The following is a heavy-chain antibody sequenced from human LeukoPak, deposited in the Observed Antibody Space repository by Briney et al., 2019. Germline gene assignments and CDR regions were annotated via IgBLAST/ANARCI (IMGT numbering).Heavy chain of an antibody. V-gene: IGHV3-7*01. CDR1: GFIFSSHW. D-gene: IGHD2-15*01. CDR2: INQGGTGK. J-gene: IGHJ4*02. CDR3: TNIYCSGGICSYFDD. Sequence: GGSLRLSCAASGFIFSSHWMTWVRQAPGKGREWVANINQGGTGKYYVDSVKGRFTISRDNAKNSLYLQMNSLRAEDTAVYYCTNIYCSGGICSYFDDWGQGTLVTVS.